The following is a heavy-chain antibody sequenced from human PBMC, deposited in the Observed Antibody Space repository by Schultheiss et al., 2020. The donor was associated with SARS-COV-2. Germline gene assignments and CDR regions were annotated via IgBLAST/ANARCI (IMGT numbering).Heavy chain of an antibody. J-gene: IGHJ4*02. V-gene: IGHV3-21*04. Sequence: GGSLRLSCAASGFTFSSYSMNWVRQAPGKGLEWVSAISGSGLKTYYADSVKGRFTISRDNAKNSLYLQMNSLRAEDTAVYYCAREADIVVVPAASIDYWGQGTLVTVSS. CDR2: ISGSGLKT. CDR1: GFTFSSYS. D-gene: IGHD2-2*01. CDR3: AREADIVVVPAASIDY.